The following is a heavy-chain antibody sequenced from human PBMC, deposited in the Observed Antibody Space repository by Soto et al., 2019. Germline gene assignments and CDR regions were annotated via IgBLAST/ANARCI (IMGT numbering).Heavy chain of an antibody. D-gene: IGHD7-27*01. V-gene: IGHV3-30*18. CDR1: GFTFSSYG. CDR2: ISYDGSNK. CDR3: AKDQRLLGRLGNYSYGMDV. J-gene: IGHJ6*02. Sequence: QVQLVESGGGVVQPGRSLRLSCAASGFTFSSYGMHWVRQAPGKGLEWVAVISYDGSNKYYADSVKGRFTISRDNSKNTLYLQMNSLRAEDTAVYYCAKDQRLLGRLGNYSYGMDVWGQGTTVTVSS.